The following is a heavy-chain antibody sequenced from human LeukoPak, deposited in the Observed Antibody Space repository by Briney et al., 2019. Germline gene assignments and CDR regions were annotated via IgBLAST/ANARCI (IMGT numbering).Heavy chain of an antibody. J-gene: IGHJ4*02. D-gene: IGHD3-3*01. CDR2: IYYSGST. Sequence: PSETLSLTCTVSGGSISSYYWGWIRQPPGKGLEWIGSIYYSGSTYYNPSLKSRVTISVDTSKNQFSLKLSSVTAADTAVYYCARDMFWSGYSPPYYFDYWGQGTLVTVSS. CDR3: ARDMFWSGYSPPYYFDY. V-gene: IGHV4-39*07. CDR1: GGSISSYY.